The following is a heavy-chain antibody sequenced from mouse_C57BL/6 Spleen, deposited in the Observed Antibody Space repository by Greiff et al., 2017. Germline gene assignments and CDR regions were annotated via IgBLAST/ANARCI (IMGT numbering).Heavy chain of an antibody. D-gene: IGHD1-1*01. CDR3: ASRGTVVATSDY. CDR1: GYTFTSYW. J-gene: IGHJ2*01. Sequence: QVHVKQPGAELVKPGASVKLSCKASGYTFTSYWMQWVKQRPGQGLEWIGEIDPSDSYTNYNQKFKGKATLTVDTSSSTAYMQLSSLTSEDSAVYYGASRGTVVATSDYWGQGTTLTVSS. CDR2: IDPSDSYT. V-gene: IGHV1-50*01.